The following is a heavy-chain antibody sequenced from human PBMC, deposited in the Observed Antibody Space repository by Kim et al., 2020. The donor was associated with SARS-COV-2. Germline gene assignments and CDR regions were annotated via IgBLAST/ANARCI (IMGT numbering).Heavy chain of an antibody. CDR1: GGSFSGYY. J-gene: IGHJ6*03. D-gene: IGHD6-13*01. CDR2: INHSGST. CDR3: ASTVQDSSIYYYYYYMDV. V-gene: IGHV4-34*01. Sequence: SETLSLTCAVYGGSFSGYYWSWIRQPPGKGLEWIGEINHSGSTNYNPSLKSRVTISVDTSKNQFSLKLSSVTAADTAVYYCASTVQDSSIYYYYYYMDVWGKGTTVTVSS.